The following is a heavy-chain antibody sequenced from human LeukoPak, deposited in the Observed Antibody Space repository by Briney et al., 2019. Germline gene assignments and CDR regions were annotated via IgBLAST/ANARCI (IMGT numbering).Heavy chain of an antibody. CDR2: ISSSGGSK. Sequence: GGSLRLSCAASGFTFSSYEMNWVRQAPGKGLEWVSYISSSGGSKYYADSVKGRFTISRDNAKNSLYLQMNSLRAEDTAVYYCARDGYTAMVTRGAFDIWGQGTMVTVSS. CDR3: ARDGYTAMVTRGAFDI. V-gene: IGHV3-48*03. CDR1: GFTFSSYE. J-gene: IGHJ3*02. D-gene: IGHD5-18*01.